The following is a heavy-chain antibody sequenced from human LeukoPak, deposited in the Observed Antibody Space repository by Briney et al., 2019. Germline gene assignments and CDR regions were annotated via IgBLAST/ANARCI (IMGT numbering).Heavy chain of an antibody. Sequence: GDSLKICCKGSGYIFTSYSFACVSQMPAKYLEWMGIIYPDNSDIRYSPSFQSQVTISADKSISTAYLQWSSLKASDTARYYCARKGSYFDYWGQGTLVTVSS. J-gene: IGHJ4*02. CDR2: IYPDNSDI. D-gene: IGHD3-10*01. CDR3: ARKGSYFDY. CDR1: GYIFTSYS. V-gene: IGHV5-51*01.